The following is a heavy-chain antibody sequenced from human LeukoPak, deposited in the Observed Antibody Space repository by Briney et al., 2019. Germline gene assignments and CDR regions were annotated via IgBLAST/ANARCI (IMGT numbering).Heavy chain of an antibody. J-gene: IGHJ3*02. D-gene: IGHD4-17*01. V-gene: IGHV1-69*13. CDR2: IIPIFGTA. Sequence: RASVKVSCKASGGTFSSYAISWVRQAPGQGLEWMGGIIPIFGTANYAQKFQGRVTITADESTSTAYMELSSLRSEDTAVYYCARDRVHYGDYRDLSAFDIWGQGTMVTVSS. CDR3: ARDRVHYGDYRDLSAFDI. CDR1: GGTFSSYA.